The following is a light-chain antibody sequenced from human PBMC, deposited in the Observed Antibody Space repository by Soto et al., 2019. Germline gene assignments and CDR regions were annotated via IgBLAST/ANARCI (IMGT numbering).Light chain of an antibody. Sequence: QSALTQPASVSGSPGQSITISCTGTSSDIGAYDYVSWYQQHPGKAPKLIISEVHNRPSGVSNRFSGSKSGSTASLTISGLQAEDEADYYCSSYRSTITFDVFGTGTKVTVL. J-gene: IGLJ1*01. CDR2: EVH. V-gene: IGLV2-14*01. CDR3: SSYRSTITFDV. CDR1: SSDIGAYDY.